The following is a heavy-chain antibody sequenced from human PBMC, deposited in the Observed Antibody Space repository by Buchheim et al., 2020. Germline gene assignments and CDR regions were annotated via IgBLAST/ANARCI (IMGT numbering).Heavy chain of an antibody. V-gene: IGHV3-7*01. CDR2: IKQDGSEK. Sequence: EVQLVESGGGLVQPGGSLRLSCAASGFTFSSYWMSWVRQAPGKGLEWVANIKQDGSEKYYVDSVKGRFTISRDNAKNSLYLQMNSLRAEDTAVYYCARDQVGDFWSGYYYYFDYWGQGTL. CDR3: ARDQVGDFWSGYYYYFDY. D-gene: IGHD3-3*01. J-gene: IGHJ4*02. CDR1: GFTFSSYW.